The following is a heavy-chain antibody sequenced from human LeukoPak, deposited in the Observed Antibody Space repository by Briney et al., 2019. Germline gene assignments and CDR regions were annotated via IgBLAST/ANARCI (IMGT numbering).Heavy chain of an antibody. CDR1: GFTFSSYS. CDR3: ARDWGTAMGSNWFDP. Sequence: GGSLRLSCAASGFTFSSYSMNWVRQAPGKGLEWVSSISSSSSYIYYADSVKGRFAISRDNAKNSLYLQMNSLRAEDTAVYYCARDWGTAMGSNWFDPWGQGTLVTVSS. J-gene: IGHJ5*02. D-gene: IGHD5-18*01. CDR2: ISSSSSYI. V-gene: IGHV3-21*01.